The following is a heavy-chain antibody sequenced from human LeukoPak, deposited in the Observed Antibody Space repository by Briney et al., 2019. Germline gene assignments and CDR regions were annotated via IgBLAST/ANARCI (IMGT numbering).Heavy chain of an antibody. V-gene: IGHV3-43*02. D-gene: IGHD1-26*01. J-gene: IGHJ6*02. CDR2: INKDGSAT. CDR1: GFSFDAYA. CDR3: ATWAFYHSLDV. Sequence: GGSLRLSCEASGFSFDAYAMHWVRQAPGKGLEWVSLINKDGSATYYADSVKGRFTISRDNSKNSLYLQMNSLRSEDTALYYCATWAFYHSLDVWGQGTTVTVSS.